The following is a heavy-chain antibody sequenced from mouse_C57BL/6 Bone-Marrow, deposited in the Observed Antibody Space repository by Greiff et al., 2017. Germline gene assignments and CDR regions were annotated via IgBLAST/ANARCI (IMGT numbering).Heavy chain of an antibody. CDR2: IYPGSGNT. Sequence: VQLQQSGPELVKPGPSVKISCKASGYSFTSYYIHWVKQRPGQGLEWIGWIYPGSGNTKYNEKFKGKATLTADTSSSTACMQLSSLTSEDSAVYYCARSPYLLWLRRRDYWGQGTTLIVSS. CDR1: GYSFTSYY. D-gene: IGHD2-2*01. J-gene: IGHJ2*01. V-gene: IGHV1-66*01. CDR3: ARSPYLLWLRRRDY.